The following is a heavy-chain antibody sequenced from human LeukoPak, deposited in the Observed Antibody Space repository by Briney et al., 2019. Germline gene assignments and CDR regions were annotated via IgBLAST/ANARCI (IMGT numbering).Heavy chain of an antibody. CDR3: ANGSGSPLWYGMDV. CDR1: GGSISSYY. CDR2: IYYSGST. J-gene: IGHJ6*04. Sequence: SETLSLTCIVSGGSISSYYWSWIRQPPGTGLEWIGYIYYSGSTNYNPSLKSRVTISVDTSKNQFSLKLSSVTAADTAVYYCANGSGSPLWYGMDVWGKGTTVTVSS. V-gene: IGHV4-59*01. D-gene: IGHD3-10*01.